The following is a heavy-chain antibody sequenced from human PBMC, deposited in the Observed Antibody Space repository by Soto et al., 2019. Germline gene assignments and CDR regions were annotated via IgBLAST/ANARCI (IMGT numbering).Heavy chain of an antibody. CDR1: GFTFSIYG. CDR2: IWYDGSNK. D-gene: IGHD5-12*01. CDR3: ARDGGCRDGYTVGCNWFDP. Sequence: QVQLVESGGGVLKPGRSQRLSCAASGFTFSIYGMHWVRKAPGKGLERVSVIWYDGSNKYYADSVKGRFTISRDNSKNTLYLQMNILRAEDTAVYYCARDGGCRDGYTVGCNWFDPWGQGTLVTVSS. J-gene: IGHJ5*02. V-gene: IGHV3-33*01.